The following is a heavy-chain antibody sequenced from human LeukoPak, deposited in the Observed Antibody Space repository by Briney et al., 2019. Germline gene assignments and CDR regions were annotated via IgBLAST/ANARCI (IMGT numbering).Heavy chain of an antibody. V-gene: IGHV3-9*01. J-gene: IGHJ6*02. CDR1: GFTFDDYA. CDR3: AKDMGPYIVVVPAAMMSGGDYYYYGMDV. CDR2: ISWNSGSI. Sequence: GGSLRLSCAASGFTFDDYAMHWVRQAPGKGLEWVSGISWNSGSIGYADSVKGRFTISRDNAKNSLYLQMNSLRAEDTALYCCAKDMGPYIVVVPAAMMSGGDYYYYGMDVWGQGTTVTVSS. D-gene: IGHD2-2*01.